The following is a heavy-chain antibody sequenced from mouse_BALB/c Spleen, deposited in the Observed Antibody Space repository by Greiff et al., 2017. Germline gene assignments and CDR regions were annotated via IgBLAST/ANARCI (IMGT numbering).Heavy chain of an antibody. D-gene: IGHD1-2*01. Sequence: QVQLQQSGAELVRPGTSVKVSCKASGYAFTNYLIEWVKQRPGQGLEWIGVINPGSGGTNYNEKFKGKATLTADKSSSTAYMQLSSLTSDDSAVYFCARGPTATPWFAYWGQGTLVTVSA. CDR2: INPGSGGT. V-gene: IGHV1-54*01. CDR1: GYAFTNYL. J-gene: IGHJ3*01. CDR3: ARGPTATPWFAY.